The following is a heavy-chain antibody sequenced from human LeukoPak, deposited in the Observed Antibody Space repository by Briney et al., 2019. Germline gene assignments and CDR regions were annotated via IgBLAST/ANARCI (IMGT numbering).Heavy chain of an antibody. Sequence: SETLSLTCTVSGGSISSGSYYWSWIRQPAGKGLEWIGRIYASGGTNNNPSLKSRVTISVDTSKNQFSLKLSSVTAADTAVYYCVGTEYTYFDLWGRGTLVTVSS. D-gene: IGHD6-6*01. V-gene: IGHV4-61*02. CDR3: VGTEYTYFDL. J-gene: IGHJ2*01. CDR2: IYASGGT. CDR1: GGSISSGSYY.